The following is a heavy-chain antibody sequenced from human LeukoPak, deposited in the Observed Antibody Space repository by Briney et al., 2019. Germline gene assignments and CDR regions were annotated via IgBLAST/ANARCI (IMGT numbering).Heavy chain of an antibody. V-gene: IGHV3-74*01. CDR1: GFTFSSYW. CDR3: VRGVGVSRFNYFDP. D-gene: IGHD3-10*01. CDR2: VNRDGSST. J-gene: IGHJ5*02. Sequence: PGGSLRLSCAASGFTFSSYWMHWVRQAPGKGLVWVSRVNRDGSSTSYADSVKGRFTISRDNSKNTLFLQMNSLRDGDTAVYYCVRGVGVSRFNYFDPWGQGTLVIVSS.